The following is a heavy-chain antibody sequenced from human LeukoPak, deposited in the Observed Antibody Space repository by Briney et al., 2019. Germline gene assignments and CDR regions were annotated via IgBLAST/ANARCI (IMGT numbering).Heavy chain of an antibody. V-gene: IGHV4-59*01. CDR1: GASISSYY. CDR3: AGDTVGFDS. Sequence: SETLSLTCTVSGASISSYYWNWIRHPPGKGLEWIGSILYSGSTNYNPSLKSRVSISVDTSKNQFSLKLSSVTAADTAAYYCAGDTVGFDSWGQGALVTVSS. D-gene: IGHD4-23*01. J-gene: IGHJ4*02. CDR2: ILYSGST.